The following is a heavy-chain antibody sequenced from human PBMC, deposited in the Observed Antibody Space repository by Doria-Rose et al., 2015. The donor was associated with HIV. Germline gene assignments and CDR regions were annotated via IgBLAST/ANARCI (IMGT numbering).Heavy chain of an antibody. CDR1: GYTFTNYY. V-gene: IGHV1-46*01. D-gene: IGHD3-3*01. Sequence: VSCKASGYTFTNYYIRWVRQAPGQGLEWVGIINPSGGTTSYAQKSQGRVTMTRDTSTSTVYMELSSLRSEDTAVYYCARGTTIFGTLTVGAFDLWGQGTLVTVSA. CDR3: ARGTTIFGTLTVGAFDL. CDR2: INPSGGTT. J-gene: IGHJ3*01.